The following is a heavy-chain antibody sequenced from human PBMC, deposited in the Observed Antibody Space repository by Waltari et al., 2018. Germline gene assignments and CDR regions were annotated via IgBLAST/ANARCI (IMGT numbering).Heavy chain of an antibody. CDR2: RRTDASAK. J-gene: IGHJ4*02. D-gene: IGHD6-13*01. CDR1: RFTFSNDW. V-gene: IGHV3-7*01. Sequence: EVQLVESGGGLVQPGGSLRLPCADYRFTFSNDWMTWVRQGPGVGLVWMANRRTDASAKYYVDSAKSRFTISRNNANNSRYLQMNSLRVEDTAVYYCARGGSVSSWYWRDWGQGTLVTVST. CDR3: ARGGSVSSWYWRD.